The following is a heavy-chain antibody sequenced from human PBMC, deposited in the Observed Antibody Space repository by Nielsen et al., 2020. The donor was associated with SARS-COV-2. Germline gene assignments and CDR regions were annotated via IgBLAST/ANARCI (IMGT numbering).Heavy chain of an antibody. V-gene: IGHV4-4*02. CDR2: IYHRGST. CDR3: ARQGRPWYFDL. CDR1: GGSISSNNW. Sequence: SETLSLTCAVSGGSISSNNWWSWVRQPPGKGLEWIGEIYHRGSTNYSPSLKTRVTISVDKSKNQFSLELRSVTAADTAVYYCARQGRPWYFDLWGRGTLVTVSS. J-gene: IGHJ2*01.